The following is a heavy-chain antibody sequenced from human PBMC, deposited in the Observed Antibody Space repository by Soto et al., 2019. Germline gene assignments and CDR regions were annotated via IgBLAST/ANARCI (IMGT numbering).Heavy chain of an antibody. CDR2: IENDGSNA. CDR3: VRETSRSFYLDY. Sequence: EVQLVESGGGLVQPGGSLRLSCAASGFTFSNYWMVWVRQVSGKGLVWVSRIENDGSNATYADSVKGRFTVSRDNAKNTLFLQMNSLRDDDTAVYYCVRETSRSFYLDYWGQGTLVTVSS. J-gene: IGHJ4*02. CDR1: GFTFSNYW. D-gene: IGHD3-10*01. V-gene: IGHV3-74*01.